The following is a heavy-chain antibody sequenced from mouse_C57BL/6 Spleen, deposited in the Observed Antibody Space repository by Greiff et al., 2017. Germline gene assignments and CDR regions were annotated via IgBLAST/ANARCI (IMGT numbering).Heavy chain of an antibody. CDR2: ILPGSGST. CDR1: GYTFTGYW. CDR3: ARRPPYYGYGGYFDV. V-gene: IGHV1-9*01. J-gene: IGHJ1*03. Sequence: QVQLQQSGAELMKPGASVKLSCKATGYTFTGYWIEWVKQRPGHGLEWIGEILPGSGSTNYHEKFKGKATFTADTSSNTAYMQLSSLTTEDSAIYYWARRPPYYGYGGYFDVWGTGTTVTVSS. D-gene: IGHD2-9*01.